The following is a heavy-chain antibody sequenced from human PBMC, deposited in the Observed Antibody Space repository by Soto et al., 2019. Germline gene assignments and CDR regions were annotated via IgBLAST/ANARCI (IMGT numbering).Heavy chain of an antibody. D-gene: IGHD6-13*01. CDR2: ISGSGGST. CDR3: AKEEEDSSWYPWYGKDV. V-gene: IGHV3-23*01. CDR1: GFTFSSYA. J-gene: IGHJ6*02. Sequence: EVQLLESGGGLVQPGGSLRLSCAASGFTFSSYAMSWVRQAPGKGLEWVSAISGSGGSTYYADSVKGRFTISRDNSKNPLYLAMNSLRGEDTGVYYWAKEEEDSSWYPWYGKDVWGQGNKVTGSS.